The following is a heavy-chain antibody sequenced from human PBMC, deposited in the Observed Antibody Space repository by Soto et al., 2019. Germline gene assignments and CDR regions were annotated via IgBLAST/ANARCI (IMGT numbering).Heavy chain of an antibody. D-gene: IGHD1-1*01. V-gene: IGHV4-34*01. J-gene: IGHJ5*02. CDR2: INHSGST. CDR3: ASHIVTGSSYNWSPS. Sequence: PSETLSLTCAVYGGSFSGYYWSWIRQPPGKGLEWIGEINHSGSTNYNPSLKSRVTISVDTSKNQFSLKLSSVTAADTAVYYCASHIVTGSSYNWSPSLGQAPLVT. CDR1: GGSFSGYY.